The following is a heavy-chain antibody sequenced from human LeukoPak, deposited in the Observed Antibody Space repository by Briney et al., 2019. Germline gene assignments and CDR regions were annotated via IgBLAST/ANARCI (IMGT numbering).Heavy chain of an antibody. CDR1: VHTLNLYD. V-gene: IGHV3-30*04. Sequence: PGGSLTLPCTASVHTLNLYDKLGARQAPGKGREWVAVISYDGRNKYYADSVKGRSTISRDYPKNTLYVQMKRLRDEDTAEYYCARGTGIAAAGSFFEYWGQGTLVIVSS. CDR3: ARGTGIAAAGSFFEY. CDR2: ISYDGRNK. J-gene: IGHJ4*02. D-gene: IGHD6-13*01.